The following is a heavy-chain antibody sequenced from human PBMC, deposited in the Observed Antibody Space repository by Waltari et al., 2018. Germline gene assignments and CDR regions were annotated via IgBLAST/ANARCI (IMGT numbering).Heavy chain of an antibody. CDR3: ATDRITMVRGVTRYYYGMDV. D-gene: IGHD3-10*01. Sequence: QVQLVQSGAEVKKPGASVKVPCKVSGYTLPELSMHWVRQATGKGPEWMGGFDPEDGETIYAQKFQGRVTMTEDTSTDTAYMELSSLRSEDTAVYYCATDRITMVRGVTRYYYGMDVWGQGTTVTVSS. CDR2: FDPEDGET. V-gene: IGHV1-24*01. CDR1: GYTLPELS. J-gene: IGHJ6*02.